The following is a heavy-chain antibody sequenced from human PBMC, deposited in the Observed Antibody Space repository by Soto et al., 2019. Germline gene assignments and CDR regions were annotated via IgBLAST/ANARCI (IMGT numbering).Heavy chain of an antibody. D-gene: IGHD3-3*01. CDR1: GFTVSSNY. CDR2: IYSGGST. Sequence: GGSLRLSCAASGFTVSSNYMSWVRQAPGKGLEWVSVIYSGGSTYYADSVKGRFTISRHNSKNTLYLQMNSLRAEDTAVYYCAGSDYDFWSGFPFDYWGQGTPVTVSS. CDR3: AGSDYDFWSGFPFDY. V-gene: IGHV3-53*04. J-gene: IGHJ4*02.